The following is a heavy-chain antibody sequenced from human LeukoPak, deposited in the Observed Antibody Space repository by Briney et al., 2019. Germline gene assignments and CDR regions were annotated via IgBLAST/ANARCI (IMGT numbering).Heavy chain of an antibody. D-gene: IGHD3-16*01. Sequence: ASVKVSCKASGYTFTTYEIIWVRQAPGQGLEWMGWINTRSGNANYAHQLQGRVTMTTDTSTSTSYMELASLRFDDTAIYYCARNHLGLGLWGQGTLVTVPS. CDR2: INTRSGNA. CDR3: ARNHLGLGL. V-gene: IGHV1-18*01. CDR1: GYTFTTYE. J-gene: IGHJ4*02.